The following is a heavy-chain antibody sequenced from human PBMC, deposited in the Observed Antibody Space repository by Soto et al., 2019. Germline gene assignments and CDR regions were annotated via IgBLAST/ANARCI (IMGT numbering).Heavy chain of an antibody. V-gene: IGHV4-39*01. D-gene: IGHD2-21*02. CDR3: ARPGGDYYDYYGMDV. CDR2: IYYSGST. CDR1: GGSISSSSYY. J-gene: IGHJ6*02. Sequence: QLQLQESGPGLVKPSETLSLTCTVSGGSISSSSYYWGWIRQPPGKGLEWIGSIYYSGSTYYNPSLKSRVTISVATSKNQFPLKLSSVTAADTAVYYCARPGGDYYDYYGMDVWGQGTTVTVSS.